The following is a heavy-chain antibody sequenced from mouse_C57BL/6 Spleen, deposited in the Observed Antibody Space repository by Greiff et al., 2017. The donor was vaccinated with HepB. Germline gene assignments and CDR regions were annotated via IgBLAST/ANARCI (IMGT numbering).Heavy chain of an antibody. CDR2: IYPGDGDT. V-gene: IGHV1-80*01. CDR3: ARKGGYYSNSFFDY. CDR1: GYAFSSYW. Sequence: QVQLKESGAELVKPGASVKISCKASGYAFSSYWMNWVKQRPGKGLEWIGQIYPGDGDTNYNGKFKGKATLTADKSSSTAYMQLSSLTSEDSAVYFCARKGGYYSNSFFDYWGQGTTLTVSS. J-gene: IGHJ2*01. D-gene: IGHD2-5*01.